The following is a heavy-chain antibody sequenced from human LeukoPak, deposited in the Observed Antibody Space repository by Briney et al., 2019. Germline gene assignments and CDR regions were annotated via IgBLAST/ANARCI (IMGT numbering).Heavy chain of an antibody. CDR3: APSIQGFWFDP. CDR1: GYTFTSYY. Sequence: GASVKVSCKASGYTFTSYYMHWVRQAPGQGLEWMGLINPSGGSTSYEQKFQGRVTMTRDTSTSTVYMELSSLRSEDTAVYYCAPSIQGFWFDPWGQGTLVTVSS. D-gene: IGHD6-6*01. V-gene: IGHV1-46*01. J-gene: IGHJ5*02. CDR2: INPSGGST.